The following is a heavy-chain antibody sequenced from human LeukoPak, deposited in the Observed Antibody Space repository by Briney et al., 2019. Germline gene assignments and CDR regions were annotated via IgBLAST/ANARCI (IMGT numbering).Heavy chain of an antibody. CDR3: AKDQLWTVIPGSHRGFDY. CDR2: ISGSGGST. D-gene: IGHD2-21*02. Sequence: GGSLRLSCAASGFTFSSYPMNWVRQAPWKGLEWVSAISGSGGSTNYADSVKGRFTISRDNSKNTLYLQMNSLRAEDTAVYYCAKDQLWTVIPGSHRGFDYWGQGTLVTVSS. CDR1: GFTFSSYP. J-gene: IGHJ4*02. V-gene: IGHV3-23*01.